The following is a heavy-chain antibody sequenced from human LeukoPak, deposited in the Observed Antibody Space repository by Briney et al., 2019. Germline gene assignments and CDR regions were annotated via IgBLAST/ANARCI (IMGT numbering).Heavy chain of an antibody. CDR1: GFTFSSYG. Sequence: TGRSLRLSCAASGFTFSSYGMHWVRQAPGKGLEWVAVISYDGSNKYYADSVKGRFTISRDNSKNTLYLQMNSLRAEDTAVYYCAKITEWLSPYYCGMDVWGQGTTVTVSS. CDR3: AKITEWLSPYYCGMDV. D-gene: IGHD3-3*01. V-gene: IGHV3-30*18. J-gene: IGHJ6*02. CDR2: ISYDGSNK.